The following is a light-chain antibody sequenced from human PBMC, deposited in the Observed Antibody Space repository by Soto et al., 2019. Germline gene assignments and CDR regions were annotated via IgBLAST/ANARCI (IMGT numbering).Light chain of an antibody. CDR3: ATWDDSLSGHYV. CDR2: SNS. J-gene: IGLJ1*01. V-gene: IGLV1-47*02. Sequence: QSVLTQPPSASGTPGQRVTISCSGSSSNIGSNYVCWYQHLPGTAPRLLIYSNSQRPSGVPDRFSGSKSGTSASLAISGLRSEDEADYYCATWDDSLSGHYVFGTGTKVTVL. CDR1: SSNIGSNY.